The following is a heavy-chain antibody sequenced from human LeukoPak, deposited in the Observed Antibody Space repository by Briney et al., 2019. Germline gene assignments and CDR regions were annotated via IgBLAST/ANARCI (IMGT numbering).Heavy chain of an antibody. V-gene: IGHV4-59*01. Sequence: SETLSLTCTVSAGSISTYYWSWIRHPPGKGLEWIGYIYYSGSTSYNPSLKSRVTISVDTSKNQFSLKLSSVTAADTAVYYCARVLYSSGWYGGYFDYWGQGTLVTVSS. J-gene: IGHJ4*02. D-gene: IGHD6-19*01. CDR2: IYYSGST. CDR1: AGSISTYY. CDR3: ARVLYSSGWYGGYFDY.